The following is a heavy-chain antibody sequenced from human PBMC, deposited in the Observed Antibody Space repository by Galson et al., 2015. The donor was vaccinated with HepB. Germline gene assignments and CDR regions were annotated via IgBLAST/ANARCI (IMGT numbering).Heavy chain of an antibody. Sequence: SLRLSCAASDFMFSDYWMSWVRQAPGKGLEWVANIKQDGSETHYLDPVEGRFTISRDNAQNSVYLQMNSLRDEDTAFYYCARLHKFWGSYRQELVNWFDSWGQGTLVTVSS. CDR3: ARLHKFWGSYRQELVNWFDS. V-gene: IGHV3-7*03. CDR1: DFMFSDYW. D-gene: IGHD3-16*02. J-gene: IGHJ5*01. CDR2: IKQDGSET.